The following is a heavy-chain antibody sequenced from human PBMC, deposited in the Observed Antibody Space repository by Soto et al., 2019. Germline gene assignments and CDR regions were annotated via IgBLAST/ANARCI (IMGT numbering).Heavy chain of an antibody. J-gene: IGHJ4*02. V-gene: IGHV4-59*01. Sequence: SETLSLTCAVSAASMTPYFWSWIRQPPGKGLEWIGDIYYSGTTTYNPSLMSRVTMSTDTSNNQFSLKLSSVTVADTAVYYCARRWSGLDYWGQGTLVTVSS. CDR1: AASMTPYF. D-gene: IGHD3-10*01. CDR3: ARRWSGLDY. CDR2: IYYSGTT.